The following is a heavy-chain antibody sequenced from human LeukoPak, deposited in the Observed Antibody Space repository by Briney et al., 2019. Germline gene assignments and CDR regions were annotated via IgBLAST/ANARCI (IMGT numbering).Heavy chain of an antibody. D-gene: IGHD3-22*01. CDR3: TTYYDSGPSKD. Sequence: GGSLRLSCAASGFTFSSYWMTWVRQAPGKGLEGVANIKKDGSDQYCGDSVKGRFTISRDNTKNSLFLQMNSLRAEDTAMYYCTTYYDSGPSKDWGQGTLVTVSS. J-gene: IGHJ4*02. V-gene: IGHV3-7*05. CDR2: IKKDGSDQ. CDR1: GFTFSSYW.